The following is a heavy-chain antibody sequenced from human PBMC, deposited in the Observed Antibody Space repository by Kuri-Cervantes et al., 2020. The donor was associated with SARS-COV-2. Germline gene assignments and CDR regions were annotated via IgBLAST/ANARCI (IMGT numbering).Heavy chain of an antibody. CDR1: GFTFSSYE. Sequence: GESLKISCAASGFTFSSYEMNWVRQAPGKGLEWVAVISYDGSNKYYADSVKGRFTISRDNSKNTLYLQMNSLRAEDTAVYYCALSITMIVVVTFDYWGQGTLVTVSS. CDR2: ISYDGSNK. CDR3: ALSITMIVVVTFDY. V-gene: IGHV3-30*04. J-gene: IGHJ4*02. D-gene: IGHD3-22*01.